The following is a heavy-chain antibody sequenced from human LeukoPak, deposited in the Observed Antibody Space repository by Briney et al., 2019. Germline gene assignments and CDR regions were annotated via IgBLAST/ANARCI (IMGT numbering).Heavy chain of an antibody. J-gene: IGHJ4*02. V-gene: IGHV3-30*02. CDR2: ILYDGSNK. D-gene: IGHD2-15*01. Sequence: PGGSLRLSCAASGFTFSSYGIHWVRQAPGKGLEWVAFILYDGSNKFYADSVKGRFTISKDNSKNTLYLQMNRLSAGDTAVYYCARPYYSGGSCYSGHFDYWGQGTLVTVSS. CDR3: ARPYYSGGSCYSGHFDY. CDR1: GFTFSSYG.